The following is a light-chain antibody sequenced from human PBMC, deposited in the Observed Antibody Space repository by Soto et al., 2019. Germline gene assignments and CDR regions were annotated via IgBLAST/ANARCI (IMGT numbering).Light chain of an antibody. J-gene: IGLJ2*01. CDR2: SNY. Sequence: QSVLTQPPSASGTPGQRVTISCSGSSSNIGSNSVNWYQQLPGTAPKLLIYSNYQRPSGVPDRFSGSKSGTSASLAISGLQPEDEVDYYCAAWDDSLNGVVFGGGTKVTVL. V-gene: IGLV1-44*01. CDR1: SSNIGSNS. CDR3: AAWDDSLNGVV.